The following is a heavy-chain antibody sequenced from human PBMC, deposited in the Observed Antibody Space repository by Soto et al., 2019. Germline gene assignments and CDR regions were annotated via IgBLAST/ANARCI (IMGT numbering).Heavy chain of an antibody. CDR2: IYYSGST. D-gene: IGHD3-10*01. CDR1: GGSISSGGYY. CDR3: ARCPGRGAFFDY. V-gene: IGHV4-31*03. J-gene: IGHJ4*02. Sequence: PSETLSLTCTVSGGSISSGGYYWSWIRQHPGKGLEWIGYIYYSGSTYYNPSLKSRVTISVDTSKNQFSLKLSSVTAADTAVYYCARCPGRGAFFDYWGQGTLVTVS.